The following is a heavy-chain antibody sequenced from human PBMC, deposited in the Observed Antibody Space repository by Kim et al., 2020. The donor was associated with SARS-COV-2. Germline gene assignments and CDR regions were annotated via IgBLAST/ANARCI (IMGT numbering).Heavy chain of an antibody. J-gene: IGHJ4*02. CDR2: ISVGGATT. Sequence: GGSLRLSCAASGFVFSSYAMSWVRQAPGKGLEWVSAISVGGATTYYPDSVKGRFSISRDNAKNTLYMQLNSLRAEDTAVYYCTTVQDERSGDVYDYCGQG. V-gene: IGHV3-23*01. CDR1: GFVFSSYA. CDR3: TTVQDERSGDVYDY. D-gene: IGHD4-17*01.